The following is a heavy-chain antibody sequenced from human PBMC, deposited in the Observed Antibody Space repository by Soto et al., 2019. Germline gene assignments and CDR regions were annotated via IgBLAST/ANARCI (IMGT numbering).Heavy chain of an antibody. V-gene: IGHV4-59*01. Sequence: ETLALSCPVSGVSISSYYWTWIRQPPGKGLEWIASFYYTGSADYNPSLKSRITGSVASSRTQFSLRLRSVTAADSAVYYCARELLSGPREYYFGMDVWGQGATVTVYS. CDR2: FYYTGSA. CDR1: GVSISSYY. CDR3: ARELLSGPREYYFGMDV. D-gene: IGHD3-10*01. J-gene: IGHJ6*02.